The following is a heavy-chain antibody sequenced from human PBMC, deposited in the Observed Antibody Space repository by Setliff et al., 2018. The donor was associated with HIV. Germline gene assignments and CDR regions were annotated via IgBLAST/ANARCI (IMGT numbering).Heavy chain of an antibody. D-gene: IGHD3-10*01. CDR1: GGSISSSSYY. CDR2: IYYSGST. J-gene: IGHJ4*02. CDR3: ARTRLWFGESVFDY. Sequence: TSETLSLTCTVSGGSISSSSYYWGWIRQPPGKGLEWIGSIYYSGSTYYNPSLKSRVTISVDTSKNQFSLKLSSVTAADTAVYYCARTRLWFGESVFDYWGQGTRVTVSS. V-gene: IGHV4-39*01.